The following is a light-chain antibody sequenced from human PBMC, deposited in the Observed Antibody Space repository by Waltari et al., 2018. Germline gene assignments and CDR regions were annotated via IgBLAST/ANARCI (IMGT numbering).Light chain of an antibody. J-gene: IGKJ2*01. CDR1: QSVTSNY. Sequence: ESVLTQSPGTLSLSPGERATLSCRASQSVTSNYLAWYQQKPGQAPRLLLYGASSRATGVPDRFSGSGSGTDFTLTISRLGPEDFAVYYCQQYGSSVYTFGQGTRLQIK. CDR3: QQYGSSVYT. V-gene: IGKV3-20*01. CDR2: GAS.